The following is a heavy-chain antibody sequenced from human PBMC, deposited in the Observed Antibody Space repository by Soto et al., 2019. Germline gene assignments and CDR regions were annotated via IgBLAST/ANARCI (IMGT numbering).Heavy chain of an antibody. CDR1: GGTFSSYA. V-gene: IGHV1-69*12. CDR2: IIPIFGTA. CDR3: ARDRGSSSVFYYFYY. D-gene: IGHD6-6*01. J-gene: IGHJ4*02. Sequence: QVQLVQSGAEVKKPGSSVKVSCKASGGTFSSYAISWVRQAPGQGLEWMGGIIPIFGTANYAQKFQGRVTITADESTITAYMELSSLGSEDTAVYYCARDRGSSSVFYYFYYWGQGTLVTVSS.